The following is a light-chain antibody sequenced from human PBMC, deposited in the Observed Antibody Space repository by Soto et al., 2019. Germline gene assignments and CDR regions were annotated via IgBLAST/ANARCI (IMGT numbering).Light chain of an antibody. CDR1: QSVTSSY. CDR2: GAS. J-gene: IGKJ1*01. CDR3: QQRGDWPA. Sequence: EIVLTQSPGTLSLSPGERATLSCWASQSVTSSYLAWYQQKPGQAPRLLIHGASNRASGIPDRFSSSASGTTFTLTISSLEPEDFAIYYCQQRGDWPAFGQGTKVDI. V-gene: IGKV3D-20*02.